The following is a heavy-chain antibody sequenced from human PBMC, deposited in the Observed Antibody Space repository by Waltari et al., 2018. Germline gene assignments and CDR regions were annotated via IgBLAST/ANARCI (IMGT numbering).Heavy chain of an antibody. CDR1: GAAISAYH. J-gene: IGHJ5*02. CDR2: IFYSGST. Sequence: QVQLQESGPGLVKTSETLSITCIVSGAAISAYHWSWIRQTPGKGLEWIGQIFYSGSTNYNPSLKSRVTITIDMPKNQFSLKLSSVAAADTAVYYCARDSGKYLDPWGQGTLVTVSS. D-gene: IGHD6-25*01. V-gene: IGHV4-59*01. CDR3: ARDSGKYLDP.